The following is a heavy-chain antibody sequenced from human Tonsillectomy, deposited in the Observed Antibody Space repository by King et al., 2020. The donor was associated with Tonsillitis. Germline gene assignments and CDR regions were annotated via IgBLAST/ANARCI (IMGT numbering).Heavy chain of an antibody. CDR1: GFTFSSYV. CDR3: AKDSYYGSGSYPNPFDY. Sequence: VQLVESGGGLVQPGGSLRLSCAASGFTFSSYVMSWVRQAPGKGLEWVSAISGSGGSTYYADSVKGRFTISRDNSKNTLYLQMNSLRAEDTAVYYCAKDSYYGSGSYPNPFDYWGQGTLVTVSS. J-gene: IGHJ4*02. CDR2: ISGSGGST. V-gene: IGHV3-23*04. D-gene: IGHD3-10*01.